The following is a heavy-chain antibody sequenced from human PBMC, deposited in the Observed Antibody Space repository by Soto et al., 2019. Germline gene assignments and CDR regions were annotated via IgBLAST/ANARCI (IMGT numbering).Heavy chain of an antibody. CDR2: IYHSGST. CDR1: GGSISRGGYS. Sequence: QLQLQESGSGLVKPSQTLSLTCAVSGGSISRGGYSWSWFRQPPGKGLEWIGYIYHSGSTYYNPSLKSRVTISVDRSKNQFSLKLSSVTAADTAMYYCARGEVVALGYWGQGTLVTVSS. CDR3: ARGEVVALGY. J-gene: IGHJ4*02. V-gene: IGHV4-30-2*01. D-gene: IGHD2-15*01.